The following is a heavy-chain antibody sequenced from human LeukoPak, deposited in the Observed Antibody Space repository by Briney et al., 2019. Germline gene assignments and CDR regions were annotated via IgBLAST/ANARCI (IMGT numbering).Heavy chain of an antibody. J-gene: IGHJ1*01. V-gene: IGHV3-30*02. CDR2: IRYDGNNE. Sequence: PGGSLRLSCAAPGFTFSTYGMHWVRQAPGKGLEWAAFIRYDGNNEYYADSVRGRFTISRGNSKNTLYLQMSSLRSEDTAVYYCAQGTSILATINNWGQGTLVTVSS. D-gene: IGHD5-12*01. CDR1: GFTFSTYG. CDR3: AQGTSILATINN.